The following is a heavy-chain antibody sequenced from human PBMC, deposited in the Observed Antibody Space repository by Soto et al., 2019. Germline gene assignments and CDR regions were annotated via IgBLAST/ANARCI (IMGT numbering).Heavy chain of an antibody. CDR2: ISSSSSYI. D-gene: IGHD3-9*01. J-gene: IGHJ5*02. V-gene: IGHV3-21*01. CDR1: GFTFSTYS. Sequence: PGGSLRLSCAASGFTFSTYSMNWVRQAPGKGLEWVSSISSSSSYIYYADTLKGRFTISRDNDKNSLYLQMNSLRAEDTAVYYCARDILYYDILTGYPQGWFDPWGQGTLVTVS. CDR3: ARDILYYDILTGYPQGWFDP.